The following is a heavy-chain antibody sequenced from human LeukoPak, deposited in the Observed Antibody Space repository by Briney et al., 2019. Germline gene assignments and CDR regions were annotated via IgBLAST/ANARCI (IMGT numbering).Heavy chain of an antibody. Sequence: GGSLRLSCAASGFTLSSNYMNWVRQAPGKGLEWVSVIYSGGSTYYADSVKGRFTISRDNSKNTLYLHMNSLRAEDTAVYYCARVGEYCDSLFYYDYWGQGTLVTVSS. V-gene: IGHV3-53*01. CDR1: GFTLSSNY. CDR3: ARVGEYCDSLFYYDY. CDR2: IYSGGST. J-gene: IGHJ4*02. D-gene: IGHD2/OR15-2a*01.